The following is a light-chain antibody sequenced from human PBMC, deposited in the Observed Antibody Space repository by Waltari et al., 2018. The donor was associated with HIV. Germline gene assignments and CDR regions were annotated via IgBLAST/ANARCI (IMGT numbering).Light chain of an antibody. CDR2: AAS. J-gene: IGKJ1*01. Sequence: DTQMTQSPSTVSASIGDRVTITCRASQSINTWLAWYQLKPGKGPKLLIHAASSLESGVSTRFSGIGSGTEFTLTINSLQPDDSATYFCQQYKSTPWMFGQGTKVEIK. CDR1: QSINTW. CDR3: QQYKSTPWM. V-gene: IGKV1-5*03.